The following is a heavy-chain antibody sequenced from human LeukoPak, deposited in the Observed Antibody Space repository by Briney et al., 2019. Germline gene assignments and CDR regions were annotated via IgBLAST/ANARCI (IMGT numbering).Heavy chain of an antibody. CDR1: GGSFSGYY. CDR2: INHSGST. Sequence: PETLSLTCAVYGGSFSGYYWSWIRQPPGKGLEWIGEINHSGSTNYNPSLKSRVTISVDTSKNQFSLKLSSVTAADTAVYYCARNPLGYSSYWGQGTLVTVSS. J-gene: IGHJ4*02. D-gene: IGHD5-18*01. V-gene: IGHV4-34*01. CDR3: ARNPLGYSSY.